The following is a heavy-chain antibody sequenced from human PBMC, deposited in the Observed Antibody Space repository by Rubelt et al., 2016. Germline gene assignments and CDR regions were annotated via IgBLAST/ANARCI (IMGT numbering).Heavy chain of an antibody. CDR3: ARAVEFWGGYPFDY. V-gene: IGHV4-34*01. Sequence: QVQLQEWGAGLLKPSETLSLTCAVYGGSFSGYYWSWIRQPPGKGLEWIGEINHSGSTNYHPSLKSRVTILVDTAKNQFSLKRSAAMVADTAVYDCARAVEFWGGYPFDYWGQGTLVTVAS. D-gene: IGHD3-3*01. J-gene: IGHJ4*02. CDR2: INHSGST. CDR1: GGSFSGYY.